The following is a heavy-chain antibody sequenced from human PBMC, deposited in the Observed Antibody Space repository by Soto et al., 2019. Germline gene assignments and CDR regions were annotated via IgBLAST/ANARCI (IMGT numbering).Heavy chain of an antibody. CDR3: ARLHGYCISTSCSGYYAMDV. CDR2: IKYSGTT. D-gene: IGHD2-2*01. CDR1: GGSISSSRCH. Sequence: SETLSLTCTVSGGSISSSRCHWGWIRQPPGKGLEWIASIKYSGTTFYNPSLKSRVTLSVDTSKNQFALKLSSVTAADTAVYYCARLHGYCISTSCSGYYAMDVWGQGTTVTVSS. V-gene: IGHV4-39*01. J-gene: IGHJ6*02.